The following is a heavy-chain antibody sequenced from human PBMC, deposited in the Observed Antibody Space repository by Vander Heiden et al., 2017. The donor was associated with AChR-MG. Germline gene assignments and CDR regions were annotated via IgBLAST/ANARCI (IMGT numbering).Heavy chain of an antibody. Sequence: QVQLQESGPGLVKHSATLSLTCTVSGGPIGSYYVSWIRQPPGKGLEWIGYIYYSGSTNYNPSLKSRVTISVDTSKNQFSLKLSSVTAADTAVYYCARADSGSYYLAFGYWGQGTLVTVSS. CDR3: ARADSGSYYLAFGY. CDR1: GGPIGSYY. V-gene: IGHV4-59*01. CDR2: IYYSGST. J-gene: IGHJ4*02. D-gene: IGHD1-26*01.